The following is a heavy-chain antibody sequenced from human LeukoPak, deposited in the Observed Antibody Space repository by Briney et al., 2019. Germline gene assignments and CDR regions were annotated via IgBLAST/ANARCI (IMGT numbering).Heavy chain of an antibody. CDR1: GFTFSSYG. D-gene: IGHD1-20*01. Sequence: PGGSLRLSCAASGFTFSSYGMHWVRQAPGKGLEWVAFIRYDGSNKYYADSVKGRFTISRDNSKNTLYLQMNSLRAEDTAVYYCARGITVTYYFDYWGQGTLVTVSS. V-gene: IGHV3-30*02. CDR3: ARGITVTYYFDY. J-gene: IGHJ4*02. CDR2: IRYDGSNK.